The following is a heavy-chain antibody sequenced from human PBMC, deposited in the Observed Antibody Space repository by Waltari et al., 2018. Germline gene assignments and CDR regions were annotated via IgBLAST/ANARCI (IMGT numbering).Heavy chain of an antibody. CDR3: ATDHHRDSGYDI. Sequence: QVQLVQSGAEVKKPGASVKVSCQVSGYTLTDLSVHWVRQAPGKGLEWMGGYDPEDGETVSAQIFQGRFSMTEDTSTDTAYMELSSLRSEDTAVYFCATDHHRDSGYDIWGQGTLVTVSS. CDR2: YDPEDGET. CDR1: GYTLTDLS. J-gene: IGHJ4*02. V-gene: IGHV1-24*01. D-gene: IGHD5-12*01.